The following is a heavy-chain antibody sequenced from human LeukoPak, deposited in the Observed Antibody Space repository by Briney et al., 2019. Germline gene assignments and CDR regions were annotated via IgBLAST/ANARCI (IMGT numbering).Heavy chain of an antibody. CDR1: GGSISSYY. Sequence: SETLSLTXTVSGGSISSYYWSWIRQPPGKGLEWIGYIYYSGSTNYNPSLKSRVTISVDTSKNQFSLKLSSVTAADTAVYYCARDRPYSGYDYWGQGTLVTVSS. D-gene: IGHD5-12*01. V-gene: IGHV4-59*01. J-gene: IGHJ4*02. CDR3: ARDRPYSGYDY. CDR2: IYYSGST.